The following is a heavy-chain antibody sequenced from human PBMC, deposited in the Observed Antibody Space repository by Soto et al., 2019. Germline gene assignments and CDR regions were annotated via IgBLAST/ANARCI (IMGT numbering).Heavy chain of an antibody. J-gene: IGHJ5*02. V-gene: IGHV4-31*03. D-gene: IGHD2-15*01. CDR3: ARDAPGYDP. Sequence: TLSLTCTVSGDSSIDNSYYWGWIRQHPGKGLEWIGYIYYSGSTYYNPSLKSRVTISVDTSKNQFSLKLSSVTAADTAVYYCARDAPGYDPWGQGTLVTVSS. CDR2: IYYSGST. CDR1: GDSSIDNSYY.